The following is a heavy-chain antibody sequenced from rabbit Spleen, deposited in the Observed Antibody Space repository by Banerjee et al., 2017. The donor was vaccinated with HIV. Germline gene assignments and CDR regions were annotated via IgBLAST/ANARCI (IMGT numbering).Heavy chain of an antibody. J-gene: IGHJ2*01. CDR2: ISTSTGST. Sequence: QEQLVESGGGLVQPEGSLTLTCKASGFDFSSNTMCWVRQAPGKGLELIACISTSTGSTWYASWAKGRFTISRTSSTTVTLQMTSLTVADAATYFCARDPYDFASWGPGPWSPS. D-gene: IGHD2-1*01. V-gene: IGHV1S45*01. CDR1: GFDFSSNT. CDR3: ARDPYDFAS.